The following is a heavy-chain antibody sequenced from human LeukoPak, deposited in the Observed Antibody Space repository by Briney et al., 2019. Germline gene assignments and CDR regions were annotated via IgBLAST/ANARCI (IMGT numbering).Heavy chain of an antibody. D-gene: IGHD2-21*02. CDR2: ISYDGSNK. CDR3: AKEGPYGSRVVVTATLDY. Sequence: GSLRLSCAASGFTFSSYGMHWVRQAPGKGLEWVAVISYDGSNKYYADSVKGRFTISRDNSKNTLYLQMNSLRAEDTAVYYCAKEGPYGSRVVVTATLDYWGQGTLVTVSS. V-gene: IGHV3-30*18. CDR1: GFTFSSYG. J-gene: IGHJ4*02.